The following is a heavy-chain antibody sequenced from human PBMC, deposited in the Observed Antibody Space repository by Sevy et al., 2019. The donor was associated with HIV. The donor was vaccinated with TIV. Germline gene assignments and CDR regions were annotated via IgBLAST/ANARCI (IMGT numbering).Heavy chain of an antibody. CDR2: ISSSGTTI. CDR1: GFTFSSYE. V-gene: IGHV3-48*03. D-gene: IGHD3-22*01. Sequence: GGSLRLSCEASGFTFSSYEMNWVRQAPGKGLEWVSYISSSGTTIKYADSVKGRFTISRDNAKNSLYMQMNCLRAEDTAVYYCARVDANYDKGFDPWGQGTLVTVSS. J-gene: IGHJ5*02. CDR3: ARVDANYDKGFDP.